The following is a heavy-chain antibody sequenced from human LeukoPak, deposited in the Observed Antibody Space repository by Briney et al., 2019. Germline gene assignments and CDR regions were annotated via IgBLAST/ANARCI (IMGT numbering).Heavy chain of an antibody. V-gene: IGHV4-39*01. CDR2: IYYSGNT. Sequence: SETLSLTCSVSGGSISSSSYYWVWIRLPPGKGLEWIGSIYYSGNTYYNPSLKSRVSISLDTSKNQFSLKLSSVTAADTAVCYCARHQSTVTSGYYVMDVWGQGTTVTVSS. CDR1: GGSISSSSYY. J-gene: IGHJ6*02. D-gene: IGHD4-17*01. CDR3: ARHQSTVTSGYYVMDV.